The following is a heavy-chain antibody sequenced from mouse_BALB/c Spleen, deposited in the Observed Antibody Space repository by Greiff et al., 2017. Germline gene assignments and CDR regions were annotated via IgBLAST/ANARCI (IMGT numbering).Heavy chain of an antibody. V-gene: IGHV7-3*02. D-gene: IGHD2-12*01. CDR3: ARANLYDRRRFAY. Sequence: EVKLMESGGGLGQPGGSLRLSCATSGFTFTDYYMSWVRQPPGKALEWLGFIRNKANGYTTEYSASVKGRFTISRDNSQSILYLQMNTLRAEDSATYYCARANLYDRRRFAYWGQGTLVTVSA. CDR1: GFTFTDYY. J-gene: IGHJ3*01. CDR2: IRNKANGYTT.